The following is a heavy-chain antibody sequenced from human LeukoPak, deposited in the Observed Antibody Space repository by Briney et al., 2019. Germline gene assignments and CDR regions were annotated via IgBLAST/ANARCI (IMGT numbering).Heavy chain of an antibody. CDR1: GYSISSGYY. J-gene: IGHJ4*02. Sequence: SETLSLTCTVSGYSISSGYYWGWIRQPPGKGLEWIGSIYHSGSTYYNPSLKSRVTISVDTSKNQFSLKLSSVTAADTAVYYCARDQDYDYVWGSYPIDYWGQGTLVTVSS. CDR2: IYHSGST. D-gene: IGHD3-16*02. CDR3: ARDQDYDYVWGSYPIDY. V-gene: IGHV4-38-2*02.